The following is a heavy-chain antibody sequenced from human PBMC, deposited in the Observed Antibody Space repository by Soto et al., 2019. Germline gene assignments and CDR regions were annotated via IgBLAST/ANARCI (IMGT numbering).Heavy chain of an antibody. Sequence: QLQLQESGPGLVKPSETLSLTCTVSGGSVSSSSYYWGWIRQPPGKGLEWIGTIYYSGSTYYNPSLKSRVTISVDTSKIHFSLRLSSVTAADTAVYYCARSYGDYVYFDYWGQGTLVTVSS. CDR2: IYYSGST. D-gene: IGHD4-17*01. V-gene: IGHV4-39*02. CDR3: ARSYGDYVYFDY. J-gene: IGHJ4*02. CDR1: GGSVSSSSYY.